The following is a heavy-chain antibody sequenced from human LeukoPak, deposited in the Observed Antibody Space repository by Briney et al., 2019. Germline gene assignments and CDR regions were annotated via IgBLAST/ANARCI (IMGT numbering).Heavy chain of an antibody. CDR2: INPSGGST. J-gene: IGHJ6*02. D-gene: IGHD1-14*01. V-gene: IGHV1-46*01. Sequence: GASVTVSCKASGYTFTSYYTHWVRQAPGQGLEWMGIINPSGGSTSYAQKFQGRVTMTRDTSTSTVYMELSSLRSEDTAVYYCARTPSEALYGMDVWGQGTTVTVSS. CDR3: ARTPSEALYGMDV. CDR1: GYTFTSYY.